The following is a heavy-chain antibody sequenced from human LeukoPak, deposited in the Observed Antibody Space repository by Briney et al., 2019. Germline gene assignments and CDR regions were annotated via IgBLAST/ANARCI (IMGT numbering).Heavy chain of an antibody. V-gene: IGHV1-2*02. CDR2: INPNSGGT. Sequence: VASVKVSCKASGYTFTGYYMHWVRQAPGRGLEWMGWINPNSGGTNYAQKFQGRVTMTRDTSISTAYMELSRLRSDDTAVYYCARDKSYSGSYYYYYGMDVWGQGTTVTVSS. D-gene: IGHD1-26*01. CDR3: ARDKSYSGSYYYYYGMDV. J-gene: IGHJ6*02. CDR1: GYTFTGYY.